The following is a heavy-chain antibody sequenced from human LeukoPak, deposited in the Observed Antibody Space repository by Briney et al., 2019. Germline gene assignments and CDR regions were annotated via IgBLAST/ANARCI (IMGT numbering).Heavy chain of an antibody. CDR1: GFSVSSIY. CDR2: IYSDGTT. D-gene: IGHD1-1*01. J-gene: IGHJ4*01. Sequence: GGSLRLSFAASGFSVSSIYMNWVRQAPGKGLEWVSVIYSDGTTYYADSVKGRFTISRDDSKNTLYLHMNSLRAEDTAVYYCARAPNWLFDHGGHGSLLTVSS. CDR3: ARAPNWLFDH. V-gene: IGHV3-53*01.